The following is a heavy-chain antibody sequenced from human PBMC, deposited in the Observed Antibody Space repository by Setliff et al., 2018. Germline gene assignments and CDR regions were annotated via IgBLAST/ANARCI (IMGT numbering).Heavy chain of an antibody. CDR1: GGSISGGGYY. CDR3: ARSGYYSIDAFDI. J-gene: IGHJ3*02. CDR2: IYYSGST. D-gene: IGHD3-22*01. V-gene: IGHV4-31*03. Sequence: PSETLSLTCTVSGGSISGGGYYWSWIRQHPRKGLEWIGYIYYSGSTNYTPSLKSRVTLSVDTSRNHFSLKLNSVTAADTAVYYCARSGYYSIDAFDIWGQVTMVTVSS.